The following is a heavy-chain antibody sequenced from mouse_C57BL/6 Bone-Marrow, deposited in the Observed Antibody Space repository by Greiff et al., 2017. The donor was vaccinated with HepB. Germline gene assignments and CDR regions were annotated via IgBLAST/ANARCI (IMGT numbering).Heavy chain of an antibody. CDR3: ARGRLPPYAMDY. V-gene: IGHV5-17*01. J-gene: IGHJ4*01. D-gene: IGHD2-2*01. CDR2: ISSGSSTI. CDR1: GFTFSDYG. Sequence: DVQLVESGGGLVKPGGSLKLSCAASGFTFSDYGMHWVRQAPEKGLEWVAYISSGSSTIYYADTVKGRFTISRDNAKNTLFLQMTSLRSEDTAMYYCARGRLPPYAMDYWGQGTSVTVSS.